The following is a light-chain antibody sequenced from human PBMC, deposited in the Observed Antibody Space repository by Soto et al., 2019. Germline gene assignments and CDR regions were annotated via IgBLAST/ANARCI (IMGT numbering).Light chain of an antibody. CDR3: QQYSNWPPYT. CDR2: DAS. J-gene: IGKJ2*01. V-gene: IGKV3-15*01. Sequence: EIVMTQSPATLSVSPGERATVSCRAGQSLSYNLAWYQQKPGQAPRLLIYDASARATGVPARFSGSGSETEFTLTISSVQPEDFAIYFCQQYSNWPPYTFGQGTKLEIK. CDR1: QSLSYN.